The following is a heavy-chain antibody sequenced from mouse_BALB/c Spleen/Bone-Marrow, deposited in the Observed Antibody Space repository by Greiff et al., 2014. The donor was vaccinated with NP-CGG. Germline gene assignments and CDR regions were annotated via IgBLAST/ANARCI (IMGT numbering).Heavy chain of an antibody. D-gene: IGHD1-1*01. CDR3: AIYYYGSSGVAY. CDR2: IDPANGNT. Sequence: VQLQQSGAELVKPGASVKLSCTASGFNIKDTFMHWGKQRPEQGLEWIGRIDPANGNTKYDPKFQGKATITADTSSNTAYLQLSSLTSEDTAVYYCAIYYYGSSGVAYWGQGTLVTVSA. CDR1: GFNIKDTF. J-gene: IGHJ3*01. V-gene: IGHV14-3*02.